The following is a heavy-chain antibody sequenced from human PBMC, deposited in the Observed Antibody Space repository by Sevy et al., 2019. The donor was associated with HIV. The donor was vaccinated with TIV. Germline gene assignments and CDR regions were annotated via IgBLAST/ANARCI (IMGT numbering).Heavy chain of an antibody. D-gene: IGHD3-10*01. J-gene: IGHJ3*02. CDR3: ARDLRGNAFGI. CDR1: GDSITASNW. CDR2: VYHDGNT. Sequence: SETLSLTCDVSGDSITASNWWIWVRQTPGKGLEWIGEVYHDGNTNYNPSLKSRISILVDKSKNQFSLSLTSVTDADTAVYYCARDLRGNAFGIWGQGTLVTVSS. V-gene: IGHV4-4*02.